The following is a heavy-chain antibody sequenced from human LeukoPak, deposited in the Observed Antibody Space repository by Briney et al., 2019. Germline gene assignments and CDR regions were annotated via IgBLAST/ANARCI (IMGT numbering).Heavy chain of an antibody. CDR2: ISSSGNYI. J-gene: IGHJ6*02. V-gene: IGHV3-48*03. CDR1: GFTFSSYE. CDR3: ARDRSGTYYFGMDV. D-gene: IGHD1-1*01. Sequence: GGSLRLSCAASGFTFSSYEMNWVRQAPGKGLEWVSYISSSGNYIYYADSVKGRFTISRDNAKNSLNLQMNSLRAEDTAVYYCARDRSGTYYFGMDVWGQGTTVTVSS.